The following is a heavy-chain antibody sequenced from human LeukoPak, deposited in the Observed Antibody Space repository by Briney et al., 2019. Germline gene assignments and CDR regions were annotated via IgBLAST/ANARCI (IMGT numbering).Heavy chain of an antibody. V-gene: IGHV1-69*13. Sequence: SVKVSCKASGGTFSSYAISWVRQAPGQGLEWMGGMIPIFGTANYAQKFQGRVTITADESTSTAYMELSSLRSEDTAVYYCARDLGDYYDSSGHWGQGTLVTVSS. J-gene: IGHJ4*02. D-gene: IGHD3-22*01. CDR2: MIPIFGTA. CDR1: GGTFSSYA. CDR3: ARDLGDYYDSSGH.